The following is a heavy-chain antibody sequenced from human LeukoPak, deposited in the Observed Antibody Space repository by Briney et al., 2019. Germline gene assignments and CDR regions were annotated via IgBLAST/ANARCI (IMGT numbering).Heavy chain of an antibody. V-gene: IGHV3-30-3*01. J-gene: IGHJ4*02. CDR1: GFTFSSYA. CDR3: ARVIGSY. CDR2: ISYDGSNK. Sequence: GGSLRLSCAASGFTFSSYAMHWVRQAPGKGLEWVAVISYDGSNKYYADSVKVRFTISRDNSKNTLYLQMNSLRAEDTAVYYCARVIGSYWGQGTLVTVSS.